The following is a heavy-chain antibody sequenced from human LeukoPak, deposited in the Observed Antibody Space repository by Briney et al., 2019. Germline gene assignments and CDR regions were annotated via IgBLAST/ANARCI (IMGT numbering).Heavy chain of an antibody. CDR2: MNPNSGNT. J-gene: IGHJ4*02. CDR3: ARSGTAPSDFDY. CDR1: GYTFTSYD. D-gene: IGHD1-1*01. V-gene: IGHV1-8*03. Sequence: ASVKVSCKASGYTFTSYDINWVRQATGQGLEWMGWMNPNSGNTGYAQKFQGRVTITRNTSISTAYMELSSLRSEDSAVYYCARSGTAPSDFDYWGQGTLVTVPS.